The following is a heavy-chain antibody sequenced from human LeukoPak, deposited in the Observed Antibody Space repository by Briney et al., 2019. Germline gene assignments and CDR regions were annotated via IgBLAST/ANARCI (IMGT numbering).Heavy chain of an antibody. D-gene: IGHD6-13*01. CDR1: GYIFTSYD. V-gene: IGHV1-8*01. CDR3: TRARGIAAAGRGWFDP. CDR2: RSPNSGDT. J-gene: IGHJ5*02. Sequence: GASVKVSCKTSGYIFTSYDINWVRQATGQGLEWMGWRSPNSGDTGYAQKFQGRVTLTTDTSISTAYMELTSLTSEDTAMYYCTRARGIAAAGRGWFDPWGQGTLVTVSS.